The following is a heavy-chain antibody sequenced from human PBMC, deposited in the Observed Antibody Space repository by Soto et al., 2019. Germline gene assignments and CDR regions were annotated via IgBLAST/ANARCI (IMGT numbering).Heavy chain of an antibody. Sequence: QVQLVQSGAEVKKPGASVKVSCKVSGYTLTELSMHWVRQAPGKGLEWMGGFNPQEGETIYAQKFQGKVTMTEDTSRDTAYMELSSLRSEDTAVYYCATANPGGYYGDYWGQGTLVTVSS. CDR2: FNPQEGET. J-gene: IGHJ4*02. V-gene: IGHV1-24*01. CDR3: ATANPGGYYGDY. CDR1: GYTLTELS. D-gene: IGHD3-3*01.